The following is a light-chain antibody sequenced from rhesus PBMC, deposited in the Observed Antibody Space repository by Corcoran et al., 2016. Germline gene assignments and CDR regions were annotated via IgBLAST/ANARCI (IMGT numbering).Light chain of an antibody. CDR2: KAS. CDR1: QGISSW. V-gene: IGKV1-21*01. J-gene: IGKJ4*01. CDR3: QQYNSAPPT. Sequence: DIQMTQSPSSLSASVGDRVTVTCRASQGISSWLAWYQQKPGKAPKLLLYKASSLQSGVPSRFSGSGSGTDFTLTIRSLQPDDFATYYCQQYNSAPPTFGGGTKVEIK.